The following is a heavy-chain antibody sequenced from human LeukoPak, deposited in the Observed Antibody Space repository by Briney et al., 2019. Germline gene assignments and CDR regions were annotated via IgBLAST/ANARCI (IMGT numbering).Heavy chain of an antibody. D-gene: IGHD2-15*01. CDR2: ITGTGKDA. J-gene: IGHJ4*02. CDR3: AKVRGGHLHLQDDFDY. CDR1: GFTFRSHA. Sequence: GGSLRLSCTASGFTFRSHAMTWVRQAAGKGLQWVSSITGTGKDACYADSVKGRVTISRDNSNNTLFLQMDSLRAEDTAMYYCAKVRGGHLHLQDDFDYWGQGTLVTVSS. V-gene: IGHV3-23*01.